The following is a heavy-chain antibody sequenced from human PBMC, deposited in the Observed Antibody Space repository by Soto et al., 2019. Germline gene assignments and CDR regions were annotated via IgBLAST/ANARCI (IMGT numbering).Heavy chain of an antibody. V-gene: IGHV3-30*18. D-gene: IGHD5-12*01. J-gene: IGHJ6*02. CDR1: GFTFSSYG. CDR2: ISYDGSNK. CDR3: AKASDIPVRDGYNWYYYYYGMDV. Sequence: HPGGSLRLSCAASGFTFSSYGMHWVRQAPGKGLEWVAVISYDGSNKYYADSVKGRFTISRDNSKNTLYLQMNSLRAEDTAVYYCAKASDIPVRDGYNWYYYYYGMDVWGQGTTVTVSS.